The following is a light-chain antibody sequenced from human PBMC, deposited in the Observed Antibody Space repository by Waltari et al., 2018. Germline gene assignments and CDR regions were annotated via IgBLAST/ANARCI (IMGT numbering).Light chain of an antibody. V-gene: IGLV2-8*01. CDR1: SSDVGGYNY. CDR2: DFT. Sequence: QSALTQPPSASGSPGQSVTISCTGTSSDVGGYNYVSWYQQHPGKAPKLLIYDFTKRPSGVPDRFSASKSGDTASLTVSGLQAEDEADYYCSSFTARTNVVFGGGTKLTVL. CDR3: SSFTARTNVV. J-gene: IGLJ2*01.